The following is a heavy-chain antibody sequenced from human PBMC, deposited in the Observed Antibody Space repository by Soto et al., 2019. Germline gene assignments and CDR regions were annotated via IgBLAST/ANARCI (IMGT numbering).Heavy chain of an antibody. CDR1: GFTFSSYS. D-gene: IGHD2-8*01. CDR3: ARVPVAYAIPGVYYYGMDV. V-gene: IGHV3-21*01. Sequence: PGGALRLSCAASGFTFSSYSMNWVRQAPGKGLEWVSSISSSSSYIYYADSVKGRFTISRDNAKNSLYLQMNSLRAEDTAVYYCARVPVAYAIPGVYYYGMDVWGQGTTVTVSS. J-gene: IGHJ6*02. CDR2: ISSSSSYI.